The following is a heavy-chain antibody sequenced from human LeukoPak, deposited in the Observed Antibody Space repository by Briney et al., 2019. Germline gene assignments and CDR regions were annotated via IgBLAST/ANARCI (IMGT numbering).Heavy chain of an antibody. V-gene: IGHV3-21*01. J-gene: IGHJ4*02. CDR1: GSTFSSYS. D-gene: IGHD3-10*01. CDR3: ARGLRGVYDY. CDR2: ISSSSSYI. Sequence: GGSLRLSCAASGSTFSSYSMNWVRQAPGKGLEWVSSISSSSSYIYYADSVKGRFTISRDNAKNSLYLQMNSLRAEDTAVYYCARGLRGVYDYWGQGTLVTVSS.